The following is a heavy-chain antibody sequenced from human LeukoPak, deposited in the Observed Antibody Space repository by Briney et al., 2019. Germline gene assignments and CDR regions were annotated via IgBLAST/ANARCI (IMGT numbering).Heavy chain of an antibody. J-gene: IGHJ4*02. CDR2: IYYSRST. V-gene: IGHV4-59*02. CDR1: GGSVSSHY. CDR3: ARSGEGGAY. D-gene: IGHD2-15*01. Sequence: PSETLSLTCTVSGGSVSSHYWSWIRQPPGKGLGWIGYIYYSRSTIYSPSLQGRVTIIIDTSKNQFSLNLSSVTAADTAVYYCARSGEGGAYWGQGTLVTVSS.